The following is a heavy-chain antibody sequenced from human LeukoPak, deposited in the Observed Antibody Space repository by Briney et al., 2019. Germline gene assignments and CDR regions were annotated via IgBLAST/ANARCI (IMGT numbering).Heavy chain of an antibody. J-gene: IGHJ3*02. CDR2: ISSSSSI. CDR3: ARDRHFVAFDI. Sequence: GESLRLSCAASGFTFTAFTIIWVRQAPGKGLEWVSSISSSSSIHFADSVKGRFTISRDNAKNSVSLQINSLRAEDTALYYCARDRHFVAFDIWGQGTMVTVSS. CDR1: GFTFTAFT. V-gene: IGHV3-69-1*01.